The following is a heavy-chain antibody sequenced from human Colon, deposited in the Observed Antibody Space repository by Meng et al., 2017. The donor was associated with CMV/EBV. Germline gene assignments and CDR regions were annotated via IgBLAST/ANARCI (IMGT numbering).Heavy chain of an antibody. CDR3: ARYHYYDRSGYLKVHLDY. Sequence: ASVKVSCKASGYTFSTYDINWVRQATGQGLEWMGWIAGDSSRRNYAQKVQGRVTMTTDTSTSTAYMELRSLRSDDTAIYFCARYHYYDRSGYLKVHLDYWGQGTLVTVSS. CDR1: GYTFSTYD. D-gene: IGHD3-22*01. V-gene: IGHV1-18*01. J-gene: IGHJ4*02. CDR2: IAGDSSRR.